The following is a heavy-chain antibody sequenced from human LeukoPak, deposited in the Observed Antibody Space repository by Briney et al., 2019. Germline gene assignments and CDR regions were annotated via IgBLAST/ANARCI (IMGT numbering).Heavy chain of an antibody. CDR1: GGSISSYY. CDR3: ARGGIRGYSAFDNLDF. Sequence: SETLSLPCTVSGGSISSYYWNWIRQPAGKGLEWIGRIYISGSTNYNSSLRSRVFMSVDTSKNQFSLTLTSVTVADTAFYYCARGGIRGYSAFDNLDFWGLGTHVTVSS. J-gene: IGHJ4*02. CDR2: IYISGST. D-gene: IGHD5-12*01. V-gene: IGHV4-4*07.